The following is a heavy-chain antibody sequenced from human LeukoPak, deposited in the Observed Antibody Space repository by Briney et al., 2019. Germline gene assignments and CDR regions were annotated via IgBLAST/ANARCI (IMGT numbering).Heavy chain of an antibody. V-gene: IGHV3-7*01. J-gene: IGHJ4*02. D-gene: IGHD6-19*01. CDR3: ARDYSSGWYVNH. CDR2: INEDGSEK. Sequence: HPGGSLRLSCAASGFTFSTYWMSWVRQAPGKGLEWVANINEDGSEKYYVDSVKSRFTISRDNAKNSLYLQMNSLRAEDTAVYYCARDYSSGWYVNHWGQGTLVTVSS. CDR1: GFTFSTYW.